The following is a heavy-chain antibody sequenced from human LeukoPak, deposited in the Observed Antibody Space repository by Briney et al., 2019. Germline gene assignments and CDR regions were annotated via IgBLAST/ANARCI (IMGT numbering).Heavy chain of an antibody. D-gene: IGHD3-10*01. CDR3: ARGVAGYGSGDFDY. J-gene: IGHJ4*02. V-gene: IGHV6-1*01. CDR2: TYYSSKWYN. CDR1: GDSVSINSAA. Sequence: SHTLSLTFAISGDSVSINSAAWNWIRQSPSRGLEWLGRTYYSSKWYNDYSVSLKSRITITADTSKNQFSLQLNSVTAADTAVYYCARGVAGYGSGDFDYWGQGTLVTVSS.